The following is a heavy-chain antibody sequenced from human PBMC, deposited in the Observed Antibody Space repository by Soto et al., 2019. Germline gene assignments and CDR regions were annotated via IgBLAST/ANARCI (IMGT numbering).Heavy chain of an antibody. CDR2: ISGGGDTT. CDR1: GFTFNNYA. J-gene: IGHJ4*02. CDR3: AKGRGGSGSLTPRVDF. Sequence: EVQLLESGGGLVQPGGSLRLSCAASGFTFNNYAMTWVRQAPGKGLEWVSAISGGGDTTSYADSVKGRFTVSREGSKKTLYLQMSSLRAEDTALYYCAKGRGGSGSLTPRVDFWGQGSLLTVSS. D-gene: IGHD3-10*01. V-gene: IGHV3-23*01.